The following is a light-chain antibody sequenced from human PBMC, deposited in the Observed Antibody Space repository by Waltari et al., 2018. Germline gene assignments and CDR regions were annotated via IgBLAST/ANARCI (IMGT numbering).Light chain of an antibody. V-gene: IGLV2-11*02. J-gene: IGLJ2*01. CDR1: SSNVVEWNY. Sequence: QSALTQPRSVSGSPGQSVINSCTGTSSNVVEWNYVSWYQQYPGQAKLIIYDVSDRPSGVPDRFSGSKSGNTASLTISGLQSEDEADYYCCSYAGSYTFAIFGGGTKLTVL. CDR3: CSYAGSYTFAI. CDR2: DVS.